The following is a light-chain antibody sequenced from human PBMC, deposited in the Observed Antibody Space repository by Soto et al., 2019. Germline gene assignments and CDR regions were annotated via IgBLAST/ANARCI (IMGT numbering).Light chain of an antibody. CDR3: QQYAVSPIT. Sequence: EIVLTQSPVTLSLSPGEGATLSCRASQTVSKNYLAWCQQKAGQAPRLVIYAASTRATGIPDRFSGSGSGTDFTLTISRLEPEDFAVFYCQQYAVSPITFGQGTRLEIK. CDR2: AAS. V-gene: IGKV3-20*01. CDR1: QTVSKNY. J-gene: IGKJ5*01.